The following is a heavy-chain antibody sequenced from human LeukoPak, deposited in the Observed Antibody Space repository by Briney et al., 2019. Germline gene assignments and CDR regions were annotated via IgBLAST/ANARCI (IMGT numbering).Heavy chain of an antibody. D-gene: IGHD2-2*02. J-gene: IGHJ4*02. V-gene: IGHV4-59*01. CDR2: IYYSGST. CDR3: ARLYCSSTSCYIGEDGDY. Sequence: PSETLSLTCTVSGGSISSYYWSWIRQPPGKGLEWIGYIYYSGSTNYNPSLKSRVTISVDTSKNQFSLKLSSVTAADTAVYYCARLYCSSTSCYIGEDGDYWGQGTLVTVSS. CDR1: GGSISSYY.